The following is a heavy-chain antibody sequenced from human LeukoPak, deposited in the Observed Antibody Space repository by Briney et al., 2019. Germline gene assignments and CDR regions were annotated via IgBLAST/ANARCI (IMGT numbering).Heavy chain of an antibody. V-gene: IGHV4-34*01. Sequence: SETLSLTCAVYGGSFSGYYWSWIRQPPGKGLEWIGEINHSGSTNYNPSLKSRDTISLDTSKNQFSLKLSSVTVADTAVYYCARGQPEGLDLAQYYFDYWGQGTLVTVSS. CDR1: GGSFSGYY. CDR2: INHSGST. J-gene: IGHJ4*02. CDR3: ARGQPEGLDLAQYYFDY. D-gene: IGHD2-2*03.